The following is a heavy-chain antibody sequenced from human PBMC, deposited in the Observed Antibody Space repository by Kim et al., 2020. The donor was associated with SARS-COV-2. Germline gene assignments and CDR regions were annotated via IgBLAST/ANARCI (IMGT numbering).Heavy chain of an antibody. CDR2: ISTYNGNT. V-gene: IGHV1-18*01. CDR1: GYTFTRYG. CDR3: ARDKSGDRFDY. Sequence: ASVKVSCKASGYTFTRYGVSWVRQAPGQGLEWMGWISTYNGNTLYAQKFQGRVTMTTDTSTSTAYMELRSLRSDDTALFFCARDKSGDRFDYWGQGTLVTVSS. D-gene: IGHD7-27*01. J-gene: IGHJ4*02.